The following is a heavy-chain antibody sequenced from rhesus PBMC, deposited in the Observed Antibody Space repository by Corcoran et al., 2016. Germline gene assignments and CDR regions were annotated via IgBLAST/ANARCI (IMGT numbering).Heavy chain of an antibody. CDR2: IGGSSGST. D-gene: IGHD6-31*01. J-gene: IGHJ4*01. V-gene: IGHV4-99*01. CDR1: GYSISSGYY. CDR3: TRHVYSSGWYYFDF. Sequence: QVPLQESGPGLVKPSATLSLTCAVSGYSISSGYYWGCIRQPPGTGLEWIGYIGGSSGSTYYNPSLKSRVTISKDTSKNQFSLKLSSVTAADTAMYYCTRHVYSSGWYYFDFWGQGVLVTVSS.